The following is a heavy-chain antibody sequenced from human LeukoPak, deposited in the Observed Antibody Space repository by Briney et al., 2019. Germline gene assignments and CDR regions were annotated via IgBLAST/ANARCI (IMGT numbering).Heavy chain of an antibody. CDR3: AKAGSYYDFWSGYPYYYMDV. CDR2: IYTDGTT. CDR1: GITVSTNF. D-gene: IGHD3-3*01. Sequence: GGSLRLSCAASGITVSTNFMTWVRQAPGKGLEWVSVIYTDGTTYYADSVKGRFTISRDNSKNTLYLQMNSLRAEDTAVYYCAKAGSYYDFWSGYPYYYMDVWGKGTTVTVSS. V-gene: IGHV3-53*05. J-gene: IGHJ6*03.